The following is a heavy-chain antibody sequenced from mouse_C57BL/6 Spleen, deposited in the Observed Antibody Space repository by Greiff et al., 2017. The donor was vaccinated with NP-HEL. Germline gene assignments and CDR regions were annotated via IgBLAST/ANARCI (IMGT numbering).Heavy chain of an antibody. CDR3: ARGGYYYGSSLYAMDY. J-gene: IGHJ4*01. Sequence: VQLQQSGTELVKPGASVKLSCKASGYTFTSYWMHWVKQRPGQGLEWIGNINPSNGGTNYNEKFKSKATLTVDKSSSTAYMQLSSLTSEDSAVYYCARGGYYYGSSLYAMDYWGQGTSVTVSS. CDR1: GYTFTSYW. V-gene: IGHV1-53*01. CDR2: INPSNGGT. D-gene: IGHD1-1*01.